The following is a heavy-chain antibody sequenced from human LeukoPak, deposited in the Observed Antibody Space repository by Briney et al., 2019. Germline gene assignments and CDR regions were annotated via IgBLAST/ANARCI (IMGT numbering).Heavy chain of an antibody. V-gene: IGHV3-23*01. CDR2: ISGSGGST. CDR1: GFTFSSYA. CDR3: AKVGGIITMIVVVNYFDY. Sequence: GGFLRLSCAASGFTFSSYAMSWVRQAPGKGLEWVSAISGSGGSTYYADSVKGRFTISRDNSKNTLYLQMNSLRAEDTAVYYCAKVGGIITMIVVVNYFDYWGQGTLVTVSS. J-gene: IGHJ4*02. D-gene: IGHD3-22*01.